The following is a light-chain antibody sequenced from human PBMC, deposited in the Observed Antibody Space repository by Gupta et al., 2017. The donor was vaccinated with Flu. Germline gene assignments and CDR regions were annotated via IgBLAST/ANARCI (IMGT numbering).Light chain of an antibody. CDR3: CSYAGRYTYV. Sequence: QSALTQPRSVSGSPGPSVTISCTGTSSDVGGYKYVSWYQQHPGKAPKLMIYDVNKRPSGVPDRFSGSKSGNTASLTISGLQAEDEADYYCCSYAGRYTYVFGTGTKVTVL. J-gene: IGLJ1*01. CDR1: SSDVGGYKY. CDR2: DVN. V-gene: IGLV2-11*01.